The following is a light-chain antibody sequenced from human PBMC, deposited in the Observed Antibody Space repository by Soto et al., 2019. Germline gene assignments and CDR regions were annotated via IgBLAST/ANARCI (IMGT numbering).Light chain of an antibody. V-gene: IGKV3-15*01. CDR2: GAS. Sequence: EIVMTQSPATLSASPGERATLSCGTSQTVSSNFAWYQRKPGQAPRLLIYGASTRATGIPARFRGSVSGTEFTLTTSILQSDEFAVYYCQQYNNWSPVTCGQGTRLEIK. CDR1: QTVSSN. J-gene: IGKJ5*01. CDR3: QQYNNWSPVT.